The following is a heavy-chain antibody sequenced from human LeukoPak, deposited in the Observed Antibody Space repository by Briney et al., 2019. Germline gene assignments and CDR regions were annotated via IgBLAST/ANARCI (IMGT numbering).Heavy chain of an antibody. CDR1: GFTFSSYW. D-gene: IGHD3-22*01. CDR3: AREEGYYDSSGPQAAYNWFDP. J-gene: IGHJ5*02. CDR2: IKQDGSEK. V-gene: IGHV3-7*01. Sequence: GGSLRLSCAASGFTFSSYWMSWVRQAPGKGLEWVANIKQDGSEKYYVDSVKGRFTISRDNAKNSLYLQMNSLRAEDTAVYYCAREEGYYDSSGPQAAYNWFDPWGQGTLVTVSS.